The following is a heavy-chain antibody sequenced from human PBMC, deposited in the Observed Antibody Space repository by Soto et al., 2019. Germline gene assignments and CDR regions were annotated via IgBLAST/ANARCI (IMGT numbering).Heavy chain of an antibody. D-gene: IGHD2-2*01. CDR2: FDPEDGET. V-gene: IGHV1-24*01. CDR1: GYTLTELS. Sequence: GASVNVSCKVSGYTLTELSMHWGRQAPGKGLEWMGGFDPEDGETIYAQKFQGRVTMTEDTSTDTAYMELSSLRSEDTAVYYCAPVVPAASDFCGQGPLLTVSS. CDR3: APVVPAASDF. J-gene: IGHJ4*02.